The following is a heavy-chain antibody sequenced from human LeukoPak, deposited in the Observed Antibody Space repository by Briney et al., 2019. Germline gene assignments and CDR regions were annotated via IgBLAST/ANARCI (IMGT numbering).Heavy chain of an antibody. CDR3: ARGNYQDYYYYGMDV. CDR1: GGSFSGYY. CDR2: INHSGST. J-gene: IGHJ6*04. Sequence: SETLSLTCAVYGGSFSGYYWSWIRQPPGKGLEWIGEINHSGSTNYNPSLKSRVTISVDTSKNQFSLKLSSVTAADTAVYYCARGNYQDYYYYGMDVWGNGTTVTVSS. V-gene: IGHV4-34*01. D-gene: IGHD1-7*01.